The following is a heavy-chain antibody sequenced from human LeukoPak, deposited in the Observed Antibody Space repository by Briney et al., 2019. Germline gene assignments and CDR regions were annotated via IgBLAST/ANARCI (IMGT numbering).Heavy chain of an antibody. J-gene: IGHJ4*02. V-gene: IGHV3-30-3*01. Sequence: GGSLRLSCAASGFTFSSCAMHWVRQAPGRGLEWVAIISYDGSQKYYADSVKGRFTISRDNAKNTLYLQMNSLRAEDTAVYYCARGTVLLWFGVDYWGQGTLVTVSS. D-gene: IGHD3-10*01. CDR2: ISYDGSQK. CDR1: GFTFSSCA. CDR3: ARGTVLLWFGVDY.